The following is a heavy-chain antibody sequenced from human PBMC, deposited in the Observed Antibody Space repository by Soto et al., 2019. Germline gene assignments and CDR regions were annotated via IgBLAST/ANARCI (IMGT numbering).Heavy chain of an antibody. D-gene: IGHD2-15*01. CDR1: GYTFTSYY. Sequence: GASVKVSCKASGYTFTSYYMHWVRQAPGQGLEWMGIINPSGGSTSYAQKFQGRVTMTRDTSTSTVYMELSSLRSEDTAVYYCACLGYVQQNYYYGMGVWGQGTKVRVS. J-gene: IGHJ6*01. CDR2: INPSGGST. CDR3: ACLGYVQQNYYYGMGV. V-gene: IGHV1-46*01.